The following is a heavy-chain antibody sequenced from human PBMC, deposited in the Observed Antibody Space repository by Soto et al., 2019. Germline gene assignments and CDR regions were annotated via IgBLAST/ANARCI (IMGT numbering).Heavy chain of an antibody. CDR1: GYSFTSYW. Sequence: GESLKISCKGSGYSFTSYWIGWVRQMPGKGLEWMGIIYPGDSDTRYSPSFQGQVTISADKSISTAYLQWSSLKASDTAMYYCARRGRHYYDSSGYQRDAFDIWGQGTMVTVSS. V-gene: IGHV5-51*01. D-gene: IGHD3-22*01. CDR3: ARRGRHYYDSSGYQRDAFDI. CDR2: IYPGDSDT. J-gene: IGHJ3*02.